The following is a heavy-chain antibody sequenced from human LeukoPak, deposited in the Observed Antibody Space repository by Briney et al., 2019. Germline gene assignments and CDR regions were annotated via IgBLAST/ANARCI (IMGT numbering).Heavy chain of an antibody. Sequence: SETLSLTCAVSGGSISSSNWWSWIRQPPGKGLEWIGEIYHSGSTNYNPSLKSRVTISVDKSKTQFSLKLSSVTAADTAVYYCARRASAIVVVITTAGFDPWGQGTLVTVSS. J-gene: IGHJ5*02. D-gene: IGHD3-22*01. CDR3: ARRASAIVVVITTAGFDP. CDR1: GGSISSSNW. CDR2: IYHSGST. V-gene: IGHV4-4*02.